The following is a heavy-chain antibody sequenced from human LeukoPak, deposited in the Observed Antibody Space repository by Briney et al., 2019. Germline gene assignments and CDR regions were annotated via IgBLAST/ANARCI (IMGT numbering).Heavy chain of an antibody. CDR3: AKDHCSSTSCYPYYYYYGMDV. D-gene: IGHD2-2*01. CDR1: GFTFSSYA. Sequence: GGSLRLSRAASGFTFSSYAMSWVRQAPGKGLEWVSAISGSGGSTYYADSVKGRFTISRDNSKNTLYLQMNSLRAEDTAVYYCAKDHCSSTSCYPYYYYYGMDVWGKGTTVTVSS. V-gene: IGHV3-23*01. CDR2: ISGSGGST. J-gene: IGHJ6*04.